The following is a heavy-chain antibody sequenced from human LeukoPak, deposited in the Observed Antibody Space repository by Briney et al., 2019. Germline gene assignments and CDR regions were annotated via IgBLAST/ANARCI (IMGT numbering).Heavy chain of an antibody. CDR3: AKDLGYGGSYYPFDY. D-gene: IGHD1-26*01. Sequence: GGSLRLSCAASGFTFSTYAMSWVRQAPGKGLEWVSAISGGGGSTYYADSVKGRFTISRDNSKNTLYLQMNSLRAEDAAVYYCAKDLGYGGSYYPFDYWGQGTLVTVSS. J-gene: IGHJ4*02. V-gene: IGHV3-23*01. CDR2: ISGGGGST. CDR1: GFTFSTYA.